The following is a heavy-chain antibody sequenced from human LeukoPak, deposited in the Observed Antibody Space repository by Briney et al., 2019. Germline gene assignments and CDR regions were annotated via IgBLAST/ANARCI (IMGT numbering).Heavy chain of an antibody. Sequence: PGGSLRLSCAASVFIFYNHGIHCVRQAPGKALDWVTFIRKDGSTTPFADCAKGRFPLSRDDPENTVYVNVNSLRRDGRCVYYCARDRCSSVACYPGLLAMDVWGRGTTVIVSS. J-gene: IGHJ6*03. D-gene: IGHD2-2*01. CDR1: VFIFYNHG. CDR3: ARDRCSSVACYPGLLAMDV. V-gene: IGHV3-30*02. CDR2: IRKDGSTT.